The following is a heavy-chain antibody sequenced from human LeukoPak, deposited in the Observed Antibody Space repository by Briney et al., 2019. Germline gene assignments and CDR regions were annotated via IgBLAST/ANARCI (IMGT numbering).Heavy chain of an antibody. Sequence: GGSLRLSCAVSGFTFSSYAMSWVRQAPGKGLEWVSAISGSGGSTYYADSVKGRFTISRDNSKNTLYLQMNSLRAEDTAVYYCAKEGRVWGSYRYYDYWGQGTLVTVSS. CDR1: GFTFSSYA. D-gene: IGHD3-16*02. CDR3: AKEGRVWGSYRYYDY. V-gene: IGHV3-23*01. J-gene: IGHJ4*02. CDR2: ISGSGGST.